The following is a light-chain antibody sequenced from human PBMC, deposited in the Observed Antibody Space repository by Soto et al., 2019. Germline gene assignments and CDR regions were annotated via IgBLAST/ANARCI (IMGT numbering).Light chain of an antibody. CDR2: AAS. V-gene: IGKV3D-20*02. CDR1: QSVSSNY. CDR3: QQRHMWPIT. J-gene: IGKJ5*01. Sequence: EIVLTQSPGTLSLSPGERATLSCRASQSVSSNYLAWYQQKRGQAPRLLIYAASRRATGIPDRFSGSGSGTDFTLTISRLEPEDSAVYDCQQRHMWPITFGQGTRLEIK.